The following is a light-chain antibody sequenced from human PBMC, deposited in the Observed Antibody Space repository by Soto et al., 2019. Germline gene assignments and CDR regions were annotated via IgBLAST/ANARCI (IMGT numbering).Light chain of an antibody. CDR1: QSVSSY. J-gene: IGKJ1*01. CDR2: DAS. V-gene: IGKV3-11*01. Sequence: EIVLTQSPATLSLSPGKRATLSSRASQSVSSYLAWYQQKPGQAPRLLIYDASNRATGIPARFSGSGSGTDFTLTISSLEPEDFAVYYCQQRGNWPRTFGQGTMVEIK. CDR3: QQRGNWPRT.